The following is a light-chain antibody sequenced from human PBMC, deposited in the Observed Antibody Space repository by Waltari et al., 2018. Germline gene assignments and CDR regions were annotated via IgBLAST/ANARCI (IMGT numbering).Light chain of an antibody. J-gene: IGKJ1*01. V-gene: IGKV1-39*01. Sequence: DIQMTQSPSSLSASVGDRVTITCRASQSISSHLNWYQQKPGKAPKLLIYAASSLQSGVPSRFSGSGSGTDFTLTISSLQPEDFATYYCHQSYSTLWTFGQGTKVEIK. CDR1: QSISSH. CDR2: AAS. CDR3: HQSYSTLWT.